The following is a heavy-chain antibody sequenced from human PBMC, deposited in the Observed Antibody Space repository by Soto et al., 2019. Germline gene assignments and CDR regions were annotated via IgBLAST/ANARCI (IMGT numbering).Heavy chain of an antibody. V-gene: IGHV3-30-3*01. D-gene: IGHD3-22*01. CDR1: GFTFSSYA. CDR2: ISYDGSNK. J-gene: IGHJ4*02. CDR3: ARDLRSGYSTGGPFDY. Sequence: GGSLRLSCAASGFTFSSYAMHWVRQAPGKGLEWVAVISYDGSNKYYADSVKGRFTISRDNAKNSLYLQMNSLRAEDTAVYYCARDLRSGYSTGGPFDYWGQGTLVTVSS.